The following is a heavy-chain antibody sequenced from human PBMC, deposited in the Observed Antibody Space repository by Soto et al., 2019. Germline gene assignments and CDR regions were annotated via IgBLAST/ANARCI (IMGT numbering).Heavy chain of an antibody. Sequence: ASVKVSCKASGCTFTSYAMHWVRQAPGQRLEWMGWISAYNGNTNYAQKLQGRVTMTTDTSTSTAYMELRSLRSDDTAVYYCARDRSGLNYYGSGSYGMDVWGQGTTVTVSS. CDR2: ISAYNGNT. D-gene: IGHD3-10*01. V-gene: IGHV1-18*01. J-gene: IGHJ6*02. CDR3: ARDRSGLNYYGSGSYGMDV. CDR1: GCTFTSYA.